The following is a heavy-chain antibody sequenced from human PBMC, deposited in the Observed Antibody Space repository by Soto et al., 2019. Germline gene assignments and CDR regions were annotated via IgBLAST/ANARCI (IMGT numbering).Heavy chain of an antibody. D-gene: IGHD2-15*01. CDR2: VIGTGIYT. J-gene: IGHJ4*02. CDR1: GFPFTKYA. Sequence: EVQLLESGGGLVQPGGSLRLSCAASGFPFTKYALNWVRHSPGKGLEWVASVIGTGIYTYHAASVKGRFTISRDNSRNTMYLEMNRLRAEDTAMYHCATATRGQCIGDHCYAFDFWGQGILVTVS. CDR3: ATATRGQCIGDHCYAFDF. V-gene: IGHV3-23*01.